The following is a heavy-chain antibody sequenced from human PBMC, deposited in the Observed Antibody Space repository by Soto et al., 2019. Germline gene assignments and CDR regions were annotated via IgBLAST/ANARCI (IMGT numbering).Heavy chain of an antibody. J-gene: IGHJ4*02. Sequence: QVQLQQWGAGLLKPSETLSLTCAVYGGSFSGYYWSWIRQPPGKGLEWIGEINHSGSTNYTPSLKTRASISVDTSKYLFSLKLSSVSAADTAVYYCARERMYYDYSWGSYQRTCFDYWGQGTLVTVSS. D-gene: IGHD3-16*02. V-gene: IGHV4-34*01. CDR2: INHSGST. CDR1: GGSFSGYY. CDR3: ARERMYYDYSWGSYQRTCFDY.